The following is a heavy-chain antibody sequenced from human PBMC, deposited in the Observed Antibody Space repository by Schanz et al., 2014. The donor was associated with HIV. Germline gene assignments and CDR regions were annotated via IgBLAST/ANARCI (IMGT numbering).Heavy chain of an antibody. CDR1: GDTFSSFG. CDR3: ARVPTHYYGSGSYYPFDY. D-gene: IGHD3-10*01. V-gene: IGHV1-8*02. Sequence: QVQLVQSGAELRKPGSSVKVSCKTSGDTFSSFGINWVLQATGQGLEWMGWMNPNSGNTGYAQKFQGRVTMTGDTSIDTAYLVLSSLRSEDTAVYFCARVPTHYYGSGSYYPFDYWGQGTLVAVSS. CDR2: MNPNSGNT. J-gene: IGHJ4*02.